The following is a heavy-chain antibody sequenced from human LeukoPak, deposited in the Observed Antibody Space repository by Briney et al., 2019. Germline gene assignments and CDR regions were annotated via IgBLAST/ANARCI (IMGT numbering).Heavy chain of an antibody. Sequence: GGSLRLSCAASGFTFSSYGMSWVRQAPGKGLEWVSAISGSGGSTYYADSVKGRFTISRDNSKNTLYLQMNSLRAEDTAVYYCAKDGRTVVVIIDYLFGAFDIWGQGTMVTVSS. CDR1: GFTFSSYG. D-gene: IGHD3-22*01. J-gene: IGHJ3*02. CDR2: ISGSGGST. CDR3: AKDGRTVVVIIDYLFGAFDI. V-gene: IGHV3-23*01.